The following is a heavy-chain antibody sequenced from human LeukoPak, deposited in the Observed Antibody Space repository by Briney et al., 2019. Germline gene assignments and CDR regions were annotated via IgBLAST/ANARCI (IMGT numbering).Heavy chain of an antibody. CDR1: GYTFTSYA. Sequence: ASVKVSCKASGYTFTSYAMNWVRQAPGQGLEWMGWINTNTGNPTYAQSFTGRFVFSLDTSVSTAYLQISSLKAEDTAVYYCATAVVVTAYDAFDIWGQGTMVTVSS. D-gene: IGHD2-21*02. CDR3: ATAVVVTAYDAFDI. CDR2: INTNTGNP. J-gene: IGHJ3*02. V-gene: IGHV7-4-1*02.